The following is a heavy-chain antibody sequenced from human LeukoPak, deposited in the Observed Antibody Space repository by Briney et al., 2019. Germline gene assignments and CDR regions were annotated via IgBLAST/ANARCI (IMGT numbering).Heavy chain of an antibody. Sequence: ASVKVSCKASGGTFSSYAISWVRQAPGQGLEWMGWINPNSGGTNYAQKFQGRVTMTRDTSISTAYMELSRLRSDDTAVYYCARTYSHFDYWGQGTLVTVSS. J-gene: IGHJ4*02. V-gene: IGHV1-2*02. CDR3: ARTYSHFDY. CDR1: GGTFSSYA. CDR2: INPNSGGT. D-gene: IGHD6-13*01.